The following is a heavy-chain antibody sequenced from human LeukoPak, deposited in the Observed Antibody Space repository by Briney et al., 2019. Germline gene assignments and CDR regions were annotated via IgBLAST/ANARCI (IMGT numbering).Heavy chain of an antibody. V-gene: IGHV3-7*01. CDR2: IKQDGSEK. Sequence: PGGSLRLSCAASGFTFTTYWMGWVRQAPGKGLEWVASIKQDGSEKYYVDSVKGRFTISRDSAENTVYLQMKSLKGEDTAFYYCARPLLYYYGSETYFWFDLWGQGTLVTVSS. CDR3: ARPLLYYYGSETYFWFDL. J-gene: IGHJ5*02. D-gene: IGHD3-10*01. CDR1: GFTFTTYW.